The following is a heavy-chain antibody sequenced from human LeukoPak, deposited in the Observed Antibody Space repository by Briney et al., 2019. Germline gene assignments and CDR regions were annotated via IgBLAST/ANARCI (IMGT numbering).Heavy chain of an antibody. V-gene: IGHV4-59*11. CDR3: TREVSTVTFDY. J-gene: IGHJ4*02. CDR2: IFHSGLT. CDR1: GGSISPHY. D-gene: IGHD4-17*01. Sequence: SETLSLTCTVSGGSISPHYWTWIRQTPGKGVEWIGYIFHSGLTNYNSALRSRVTLSVDTARNQLSLKLTSVTAADTAVYYCTREVSTVTFDYWGQGTLVTVSS.